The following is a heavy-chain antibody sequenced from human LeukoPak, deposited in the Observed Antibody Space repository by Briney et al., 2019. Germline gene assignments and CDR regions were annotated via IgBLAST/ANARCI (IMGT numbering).Heavy chain of an antibody. CDR1: GGSISSYY. Sequence: SETLSLTCTVSGGSISSYYWSWIRQPPGKGLEWIGYIYYSGSTNYNPSLKSRVTISVDTSKNQFSLKLSSVTAADTAVYYCARQGRWLQFGGYWGQGTLVTVSS. J-gene: IGHJ4*02. D-gene: IGHD5-24*01. CDR3: ARQGRWLQFGGY. V-gene: IGHV4-59*01. CDR2: IYYSGST.